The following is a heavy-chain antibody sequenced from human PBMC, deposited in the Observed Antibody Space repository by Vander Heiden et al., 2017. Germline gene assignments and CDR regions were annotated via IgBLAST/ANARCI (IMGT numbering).Heavy chain of an antibody. J-gene: IGHJ6*02. CDR1: GFSLSNARMG. CDR3: ARIGGKDLYYYYGMDV. CDR2: IFSNDEK. Sequence: QVTLKESGPVLVKPTETITLTCTVSGFSLSNARMGVSWIRQPPGKALEWLAHIFSNDEKSYSTSLKSRLTISKDTSKSQVVLTMTNMDPVDTATYYCARIGGKDLYYYYGMDVWGQGTTVTVSS. V-gene: IGHV2-26*01. D-gene: IGHD3-16*01.